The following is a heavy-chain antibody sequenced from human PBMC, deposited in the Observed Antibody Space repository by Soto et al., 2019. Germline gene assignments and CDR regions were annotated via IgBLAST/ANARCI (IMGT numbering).Heavy chain of an antibody. Sequence: PSETLSLTCTVSGGSITSSDYYWGWIRQPPGKGIKCVGTIYHDGSTHYNTSLKSRVTISLDMSKNHVSLILKSVNIADSAIYYCARGRFDRRGYSNALDYWGQGIQVTVPQ. CDR2: IYHDGST. CDR3: ARGRFDRRGYSNALDY. CDR1: GGSITSSDYY. J-gene: IGHJ4*02. D-gene: IGHD3-22*01. V-gene: IGHV4-39*07.